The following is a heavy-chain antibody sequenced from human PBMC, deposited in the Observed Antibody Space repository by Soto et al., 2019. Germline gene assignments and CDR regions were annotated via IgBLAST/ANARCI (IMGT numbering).Heavy chain of an antibody. V-gene: IGHV4-31*03. J-gene: IGHJ6*02. CDR3: ARDAFDYDILTGRGPPRNYYYGMDV. D-gene: IGHD3-9*01. CDR2: IYCSGST. CDR1: GGSISSGGYY. Sequence: SETLSLTCTVSGGSISSGGYYWSWIRQHPGKGLEWIGYIYCSGSTYYNPSLKSRVTISVDTSKNQSSLKLSSVTAADTAVYYCARDAFDYDILTGRGPPRNYYYGMDVWGQGTTVTVSS.